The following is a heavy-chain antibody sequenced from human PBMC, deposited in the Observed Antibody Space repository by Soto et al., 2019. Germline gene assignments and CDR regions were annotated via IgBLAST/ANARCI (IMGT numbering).Heavy chain of an antibody. V-gene: IGHV2-5*02. CDR1: AFSLSTTRVG. CDR2: IYWDDDK. D-gene: IGHD6-19*01. Sequence: QITLNQSGPPLVKPTQTLTMTCTISAFSLSTTRVGVGWIRQPPGKALEWLALIYWDDDKRYSPFLKSRLTITKDASKNQVVLTMTTMDPMDTATYFWAHTLVAGLGYYFDYWGQGTLVTVSS. J-gene: IGHJ4*02. CDR3: AHTLVAGLGYYFDY.